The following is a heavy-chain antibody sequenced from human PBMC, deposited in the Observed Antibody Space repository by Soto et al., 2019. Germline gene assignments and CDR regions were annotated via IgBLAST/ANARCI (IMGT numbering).Heavy chain of an antibody. J-gene: IGHJ4*02. CDR2: MNPNSGNT. Sequence: QVQLVQSGAEVKKPGASVKVSCKASGYTFTSYDINWVRQATGQGLEWMGWMNPNSGNTGYPQKFQSRVTMTRNSSMSTAYIELISLRSEDPSVYYCARTRYGDNVDYWRQGTLVTVSA. CDR1: GYTFTSYD. CDR3: ARTRYGDNVDY. D-gene: IGHD4-17*01. V-gene: IGHV1-8*01.